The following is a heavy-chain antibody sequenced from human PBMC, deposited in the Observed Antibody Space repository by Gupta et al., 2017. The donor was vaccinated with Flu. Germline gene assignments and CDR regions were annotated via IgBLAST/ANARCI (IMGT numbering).Heavy chain of an antibody. V-gene: IGHV3-23*01. CDR2: ISGSGGST. D-gene: IGHD2-2*01. CDR3: ARVYCSSTSCYPYYFDY. Sequence: GKGLEWVSTISGSGGSTYYADSVKVRFTISRDNSKNTLYLQMNSLRAEDTAVYYCARVYCSSTSCYPYYFDYWGQGTLVTVSS. J-gene: IGHJ4*02.